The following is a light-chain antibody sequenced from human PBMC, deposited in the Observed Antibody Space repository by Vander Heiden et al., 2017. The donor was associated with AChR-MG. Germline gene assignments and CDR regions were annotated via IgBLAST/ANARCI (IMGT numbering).Light chain of an antibody. J-gene: IGKJ3*01. V-gene: IGKV1-33*01. CDR3: QHHASHPHTCT. CDR1: QDISKY. CDR2: DAS. Sequence: DIPMTPSPSSLSASVGDRVTFTCQASQDISKYFNWYQQKPGKAPKLPIYDASKSETGVPPRSSGSGAGTDFSLTINNLQPEDFETDYCQHHASHPHTCTFGPGTTVDLK.